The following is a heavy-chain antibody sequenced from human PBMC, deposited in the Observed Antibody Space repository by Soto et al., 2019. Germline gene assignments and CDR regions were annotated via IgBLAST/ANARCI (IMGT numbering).Heavy chain of an antibody. V-gene: IGHV3-7*01. J-gene: IGHJ4*02. CDR3: VRELYGYGRFDY. Sequence: GGSLRLSCSASGFIFRRYWMAWVRQAPGKGLEWVATIKLDGREKNYLDSVQGRFTISRDDAENSMSLQMSSLRGEDTAVYFCVRELYGYGRFDYWDLESPVTVSS. D-gene: IGHD5-18*01. CDR1: GFIFRRYW. CDR2: IKLDGREK.